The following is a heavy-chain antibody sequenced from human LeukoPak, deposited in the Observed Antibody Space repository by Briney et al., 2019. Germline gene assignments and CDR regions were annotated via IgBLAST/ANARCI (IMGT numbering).Heavy chain of an antibody. D-gene: IGHD5-12*01. J-gene: IGHJ4*02. CDR2: INPNSGGT. Sequence: ASVKVSCKASGYTFTGYYMHWVRQAPGQGLEWMGWINPNSGGTNYAQKFQGRVTMTRDTSISTAYMELSRLRSDDTAVYYCARVPPVDIVATRDYWGQGTLVTVSS. CDR3: ARVPPVDIVATRDY. CDR1: GYTFTGYY. V-gene: IGHV1-2*02.